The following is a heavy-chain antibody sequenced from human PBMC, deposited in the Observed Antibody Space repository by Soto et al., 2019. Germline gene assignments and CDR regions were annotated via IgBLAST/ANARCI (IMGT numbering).Heavy chain of an antibody. V-gene: IGHV2-26*01. CDR2: IFSNDEK. Sequence: QVTLKESGPVLVKPTETLTLTCTVSGFSLSNARMGVSWIRQPPGKALEWLAHIFSNDEKSYSTSLRASLTISKDTSKGQVVLTMTNVDPVDPATYYCTRVRGYSYGPYYFDYWGQGTLVTVSS. CDR3: TRVRGYSYGPYYFDY. J-gene: IGHJ4*02. CDR1: GFSLSNARMG. D-gene: IGHD5-18*01.